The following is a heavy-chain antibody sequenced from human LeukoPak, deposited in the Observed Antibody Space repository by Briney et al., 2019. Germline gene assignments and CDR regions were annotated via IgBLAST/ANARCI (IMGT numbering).Heavy chain of an antibody. J-gene: IGHJ4*02. Sequence: GGSLRLSCAASGFSFSNYWMHWVRQAPGKGLLWVSQINPDGSITKYADSVKGRFTISRDNAKNTLYLQMNSLRAEDTAIYYCAQRGQGYWGQGTLVTVSS. D-gene: IGHD6-25*01. CDR2: INPDGSIT. CDR3: AQRGQGY. V-gene: IGHV3-74*01. CDR1: GFSFSNYW.